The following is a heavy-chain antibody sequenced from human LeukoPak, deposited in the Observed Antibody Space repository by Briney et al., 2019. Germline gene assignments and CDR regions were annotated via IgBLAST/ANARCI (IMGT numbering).Heavy chain of an antibody. CDR1: GGSISSSSYY. CDR2: IYYSGST. CDR3: ARGGGGIAASP. Sequence: SKTLSLTCTVSGGSISSSSYYWGWIRQPPGKGLEWIGSIYYSGSTYYNPYLKSRVTISVDTSKNQFSLRLSSVTAADTAVYYCARGGGGIAASPWGQGTMVTVSS. V-gene: IGHV4-39*07. D-gene: IGHD6-13*01. J-gene: IGHJ3*01.